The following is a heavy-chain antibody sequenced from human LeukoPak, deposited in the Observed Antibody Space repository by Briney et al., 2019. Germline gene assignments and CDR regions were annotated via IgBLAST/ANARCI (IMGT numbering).Heavy chain of an antibody. J-gene: IGHJ4*02. CDR1: GSTFSNYW. D-gene: IGHD1-26*01. CDR3: AAVGATDTKFDF. V-gene: IGHV3-74*01. CDR2: INTDESRS. Sequence: GGSLRLSCVASGSTFSNYWMHWVRQAPGKGLVWVSRINTDESRSTYADSVKGRFTISRDNAKNTLYLQMSNLRAEDTAVYYCAAVGATDTKFDFWGQGSLVTVSS.